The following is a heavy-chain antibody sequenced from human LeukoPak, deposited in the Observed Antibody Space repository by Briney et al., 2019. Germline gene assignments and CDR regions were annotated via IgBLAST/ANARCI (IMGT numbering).Heavy chain of an antibody. CDR1: GVIFSSYA. Sequence: GGSLRLSCSASGVIFSSYAMHWVRQAPGKGLEYVSAISNSGGGTHYADSVKGRFTISRDNSKSTLYLEVSSLRVEDTAVYYCVKAKYTSTWEPFDYWGQGTLVTVSS. V-gene: IGHV3-64D*06. CDR2: ISNSGGGT. CDR3: VKAKYTSTWEPFDY. D-gene: IGHD6-13*01. J-gene: IGHJ4*02.